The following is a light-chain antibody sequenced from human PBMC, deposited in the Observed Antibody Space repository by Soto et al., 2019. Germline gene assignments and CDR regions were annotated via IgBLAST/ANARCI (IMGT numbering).Light chain of an antibody. CDR1: QSVIIH. CDR2: DTS. V-gene: IGKV3-15*01. CDR3: QQYSNWPPIT. Sequence: EIVITQSPATLSVSPLERATLSFRSSQSVIIHLAWYQQKPGQAPRLLIYDTSTRATGIPARFSGSGSGTEFTLTISSLQSEDFAVYYCQQYSNWPPITFGQGTRLEIK. J-gene: IGKJ5*01.